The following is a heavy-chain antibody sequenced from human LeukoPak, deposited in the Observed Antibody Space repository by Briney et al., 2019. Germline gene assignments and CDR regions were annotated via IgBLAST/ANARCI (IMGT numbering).Heavy chain of an antibody. CDR2: INWSGGST. Sequence: GGSLRLSCTASGFAFSEHGMSWVRQVPGKGLEWVSGINWSGGSTGYADPLRGRFTISRDNAKNSLYLQMDSLRAEDTALYYCARAPITSPFYFDYWGQGTLVTVSS. D-gene: IGHD2-2*01. CDR1: GFAFSEHG. V-gene: IGHV3-20*04. CDR3: ARAPITSPFYFDY. J-gene: IGHJ4*02.